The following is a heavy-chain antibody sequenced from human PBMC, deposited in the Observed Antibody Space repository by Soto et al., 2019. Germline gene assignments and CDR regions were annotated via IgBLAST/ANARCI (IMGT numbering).Heavy chain of an antibody. CDR1: GYRFTSYW. CDR2: IDPSDSYT. V-gene: IGHV5-10-1*01. CDR3: TVMYSSSWYPLNAFDI. Sequence: GQAVKVSCTGSGYRFTSYWISWVRPLPGKGLEWMGRIDPSDSYTNYSPSFQGHVTISADKSISTAYLQWSSLKASDTAMYYCTVMYSSSWYPLNAFDIWGQGTMVTV. J-gene: IGHJ3*02. D-gene: IGHD6-13*01.